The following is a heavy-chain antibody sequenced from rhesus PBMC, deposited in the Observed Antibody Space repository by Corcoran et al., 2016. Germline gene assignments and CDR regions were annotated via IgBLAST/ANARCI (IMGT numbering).Heavy chain of an antibody. J-gene: IGHJ4*01. CDR2: ISYSAAP. CDR3: ARQGNYLDY. Sequence: QVQLQESGPGLVKPSETLSLTCAVSGGSISSSYYYWSWIRQAPGKGLEWIGYISYSAAPSSNPSLQIRVTISMDTSKNQFSLKLSSVTAADAAVYYCARQGNYLDYWGQGVLVTVSS. CDR1: GGSISSSYYY. V-gene: IGHV4-122*02.